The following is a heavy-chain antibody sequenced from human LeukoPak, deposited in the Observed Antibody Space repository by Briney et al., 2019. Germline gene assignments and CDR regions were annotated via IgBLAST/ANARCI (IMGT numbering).Heavy chain of an antibody. J-gene: IGHJ4*02. Sequence: SETLSLTCTVSGGSISSYYWSWIRQPPGKGLEWIGYIYYSGSTNYNPSLKSRVTISVDTSKNQFSLKLSSVTAADTAVYYCARENLVYYFDYWGQGTLVTVSS. CDR1: GGSISSYY. CDR3: ARENLVYYFDY. V-gene: IGHV4-59*12. D-gene: IGHD2-8*01. CDR2: IYYSGST.